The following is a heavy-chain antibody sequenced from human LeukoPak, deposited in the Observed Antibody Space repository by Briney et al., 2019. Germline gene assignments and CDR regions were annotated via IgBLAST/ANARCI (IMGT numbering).Heavy chain of an antibody. CDR2: ISSSSSYI. CDR3: ARDASDFWNNYDY. V-gene: IGHV3-21*01. J-gene: IGHJ4*02. D-gene: IGHD3-3*01. CDR1: GFTFSSYS. Sequence: GGSLRLPCAASGFTFSSYSMNWVRQAPGKGLEWVSSISSSSSYIYYADSVKGRFTISRDNAKNSLYLQMNSLRAEDTAVYYCARDASDFWNNYDYWGQGTLVTVSS.